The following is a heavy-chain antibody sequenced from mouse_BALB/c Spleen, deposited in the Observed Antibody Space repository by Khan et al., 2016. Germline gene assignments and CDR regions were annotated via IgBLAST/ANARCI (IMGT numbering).Heavy chain of an antibody. CDR1: GYTFTDYS. Sequence: QIQLVQSGPELKKPGETVKISCKASGYTFTDYSMHWVKQAPGKGLKWMGWKNTETGEPTYADDFKGRFAFSLETSASTAYLQINNLKNEDTATFFCASRVRWYVDVWGAGTTVTVSS. CDR2: KNTETGEP. V-gene: IGHV9-2-1*01. J-gene: IGHJ1*01. D-gene: IGHD2-14*01. CDR3: ASRVRWYVDV.